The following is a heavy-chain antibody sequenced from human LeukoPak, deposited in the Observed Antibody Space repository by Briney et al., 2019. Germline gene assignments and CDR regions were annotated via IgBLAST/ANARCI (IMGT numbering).Heavy chain of an antibody. D-gene: IGHD3-10*01. J-gene: IGHJ6*03. CDR2: IYTSGST. CDR3: ARESRLGELFLSYYYYYMDV. V-gene: IGHV4-61*02. Sequence: SETLSLTCTVYGGSISSGSYYWSWIRQPAGKGLEWIGRIYTSGSTNYNPSLKSRVTISVDTSKNQFSLKLSSVTAADTAVYYCARESRLGELFLSYYYYYMDVWGKGTTVTVSS. CDR1: GGSISSGSYY.